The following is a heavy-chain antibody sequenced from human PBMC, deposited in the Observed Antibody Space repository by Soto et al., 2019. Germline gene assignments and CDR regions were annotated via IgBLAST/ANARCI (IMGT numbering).Heavy chain of an antibody. CDR3: TTDPLQYPYYCYGMDA. V-gene: IGHV3-15*01. CDR2: SKSKTDGGTT. CDR1: GFTFSNAW. D-gene: IGHD4-4*01. Sequence: GGSLRLSCAASGFTFSNAWMSWGRQAPGKGLEWVGRSKSKTDGGTTDYAAPVKGRFTISRDDSKNTLYLQMNRLKTEDTAVYYCTTDPLQYPYYCYGMDAWGQGTTVTVSS. J-gene: IGHJ6*02.